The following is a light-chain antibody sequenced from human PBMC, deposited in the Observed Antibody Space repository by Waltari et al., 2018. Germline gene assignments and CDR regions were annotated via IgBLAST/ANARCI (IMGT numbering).Light chain of an antibody. Sequence: DLAQPFSVSVSPGQTATIPCSGDVLAETYVRWFQQRPGQAPTLILYKDTERPSGIPGLFPGSRAGSTFTMTSRGALLEDECDYHCHAAADNNWFFGGGTKLTVL. J-gene: IGLJ2*01. CDR2: KDT. V-gene: IGLV3-27*01. CDR1: VLAETY. CDR3: HAAADNNWF.